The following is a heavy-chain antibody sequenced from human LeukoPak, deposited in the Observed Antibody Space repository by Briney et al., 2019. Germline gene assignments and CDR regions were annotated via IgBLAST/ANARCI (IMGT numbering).Heavy chain of an antibody. CDR1: GFPFSSYP. J-gene: IGHJ4*02. CDR2: ITASGDST. Sequence: GGSLRLSCAGSGFPFSSYPISWVRQPPGKGLEWVSAITASGDSTYSADSVKGRFTISRDNAKNSLYLQMNSLRAEDTAVYYCVRDSGVGDIRYYFDQWGQGALVTVSS. V-gene: IGHV3-23*01. D-gene: IGHD3-10*01. CDR3: VRDSGVGDIRYYFDQ.